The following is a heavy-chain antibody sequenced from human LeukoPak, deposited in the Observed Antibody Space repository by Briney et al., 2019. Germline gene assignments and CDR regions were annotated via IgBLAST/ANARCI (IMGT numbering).Heavy chain of an antibody. D-gene: IGHD6-19*01. Sequence: GGSLRLSCAASGFTFSSYGMHWVRQAPGKGLEWVAVIWYDGSNKYYADSVKGRFTISRDNSKNTLYLQMNGLRAEDTAVYYCARATHSSGFDYWGQGTLVTVSS. CDR3: ARATHSSGFDY. J-gene: IGHJ4*02. CDR2: IWYDGSNK. V-gene: IGHV3-33*01. CDR1: GFTFSSYG.